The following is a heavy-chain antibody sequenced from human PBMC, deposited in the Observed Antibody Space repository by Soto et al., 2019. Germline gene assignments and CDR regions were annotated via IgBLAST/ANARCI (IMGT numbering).Heavy chain of an antibody. Sequence: GGSLRLSCAASGFTFSNAWMNWVRQAPGKGLEWVGRIKSKTDGGTTDYAAPVKGRFTISRDDSKNTLYLQMNSLKTEDTAVYYCTLDDLRPAAMLKGWYGMDVWGQGTTVTVSS. D-gene: IGHD2-2*01. CDR1: GFTFSNAW. V-gene: IGHV3-15*07. CDR2: IKSKTDGGTT. J-gene: IGHJ6*02. CDR3: TLDDLRPAAMLKGWYGMDV.